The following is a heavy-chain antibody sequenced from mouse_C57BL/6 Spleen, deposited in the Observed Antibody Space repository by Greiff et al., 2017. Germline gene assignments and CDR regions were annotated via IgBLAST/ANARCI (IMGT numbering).Heavy chain of an antibody. CDR1: GYSFTSYY. CDR3: ARNPSYYSNYECDY. J-gene: IGHJ2*01. V-gene: IGHV1-66*01. D-gene: IGHD2-5*01. Sequence: VQLVESGPELVKPGASVKISCKASGYSFTSYYIHWVKQRPGQGLEWIGWIYPGSGNTKYNEKFKGKATLTADTSSSTAYMQLSSLTSEDSAVYYCARNPSYYSNYECDYWGQGTTLTVSS. CDR2: IYPGSGNT.